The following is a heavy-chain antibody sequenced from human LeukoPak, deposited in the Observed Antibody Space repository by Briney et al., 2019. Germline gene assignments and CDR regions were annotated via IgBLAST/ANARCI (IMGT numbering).Heavy chain of an antibody. V-gene: IGHV3-11*04. CDR2: ISPNGQNI. D-gene: IGHD1-14*01. J-gene: IGHJ4*02. CDR3: ARGSLNIPGEHGAFDY. Sequence: GGSLTLSRPAAGFTFSDRYMSWIRQAPGKGMEWVAYISPNGQNIHYADSVKGRFTISRDNAKNALYLQMSSLRADDTAVYYCARGSLNIPGEHGAFDYWGQGTLVTVSS. CDR1: GFTFSDRY.